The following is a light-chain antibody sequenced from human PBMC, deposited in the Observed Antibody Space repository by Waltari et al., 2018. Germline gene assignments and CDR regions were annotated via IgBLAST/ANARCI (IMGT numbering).Light chain of an antibody. Sequence: SALTQPRSVSGSPAPSVTISCTCTTHYLGSYHYVSWYQQHPGKAPKLTILDVTKRPAGVPDRLSGSKSGNTASLTISGLRAEDEAEYYCCSYAGSYTWVFGGGTKLTVV. CDR1: THYLGSYHY. CDR3: CSYAGSYTWV. J-gene: IGLJ3*02. V-gene: IGLV2-11*01. CDR2: DVT.